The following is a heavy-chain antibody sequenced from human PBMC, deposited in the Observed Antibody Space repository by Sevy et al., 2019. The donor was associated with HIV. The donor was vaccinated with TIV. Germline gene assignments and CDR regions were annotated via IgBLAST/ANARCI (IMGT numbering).Heavy chain of an antibody. Sequence: GGSLRLSCAASGFTFSSYGMHWVRQAPGKGLEWVAFIRYDGSNKYYADSVKGRFTISRDNSKNTLYLQMNSLRAEDTAGYYCAKVYYYDSSGYALPAQNYYYYMDVWGKGTTVTVS. CDR2: IRYDGSNK. D-gene: IGHD3-22*01. CDR1: GFTFSSYG. CDR3: AKVYYYDSSGYALPAQNYYYYMDV. J-gene: IGHJ6*03. V-gene: IGHV3-30*02.